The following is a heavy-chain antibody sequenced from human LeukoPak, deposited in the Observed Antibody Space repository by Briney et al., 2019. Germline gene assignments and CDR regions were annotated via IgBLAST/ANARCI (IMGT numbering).Heavy chain of an antibody. Sequence: ETLSLTCTVSGYSISSGYYWGWIRQPPGKGLEWVSGISPGGGPTYYADSVKGRFTISRDDLKSTLYLQMKTLRAEDTAVYYCAKLLYYYDSSQPYWGQGTLVTVSS. V-gene: IGHV3-23*01. CDR3: AKLLYYYDSSQPY. CDR2: ISPGGGPT. CDR1: GYSISSGYY. J-gene: IGHJ4*02. D-gene: IGHD3-22*01.